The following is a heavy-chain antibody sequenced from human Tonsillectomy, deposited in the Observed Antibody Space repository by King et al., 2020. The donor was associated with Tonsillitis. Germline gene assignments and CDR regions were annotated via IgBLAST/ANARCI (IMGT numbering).Heavy chain of an antibody. CDR2: LGTAGDT. D-gene: IGHD3-22*01. CDR1: GFTFSSYD. CDR3: ARGGRIDSSGLYYYYMDV. Sequence: VQLVESGGGLVQPGGSPRLSCAASGFTFSSYDMHWVRQSTGKGLEWVSGLGTAGDTYYPGSVKGRFTISRENAKNSMYLQMNSLRAGDTAVYYCARGGRIDSSGLYYYYMDVWGKGTTVTVSS. V-gene: IGHV3-13*01. J-gene: IGHJ6*03.